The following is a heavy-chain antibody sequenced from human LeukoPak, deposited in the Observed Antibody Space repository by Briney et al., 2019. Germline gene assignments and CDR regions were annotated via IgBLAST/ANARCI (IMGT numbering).Heavy chain of an antibody. J-gene: IGHJ4*02. D-gene: IGHD3-10*01. CDR1: GYTFTSYT. V-gene: IGHV7-4-1*02. CDR3: ARVGWFGELLSEDY. Sequence: ASVKVSCKASGYTFTSYTMNWVRQAPGQGPEWMGWINTNTGNPTYAQGFTGRFVFSLDTSVSTSYLQINSLKAEDSAVYYCARVGWFGELLSEDYWGQGTLVTVSS. CDR2: INTNTGNP.